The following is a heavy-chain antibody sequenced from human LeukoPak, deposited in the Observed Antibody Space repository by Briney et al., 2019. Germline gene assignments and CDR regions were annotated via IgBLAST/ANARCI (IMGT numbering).Heavy chain of an antibody. D-gene: IGHD5-18*01. Sequence: GGSLRLSCAASGFTFSSYAINWVRQAPGKGLEWVAVISYDGSNKFYADSVKGRFTISRDNSKNTLYLQMNSLRGEDTAVYYCARGRSYGRTTYYFDYWGQGTLVTVSS. J-gene: IGHJ4*02. CDR2: ISYDGSNK. CDR3: ARGRSYGRTTYYFDY. CDR1: GFTFSSYA. V-gene: IGHV3-30*04.